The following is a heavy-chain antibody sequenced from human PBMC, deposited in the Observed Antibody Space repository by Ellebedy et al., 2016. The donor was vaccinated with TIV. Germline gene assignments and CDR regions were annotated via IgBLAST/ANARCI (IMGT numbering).Heavy chain of an antibody. D-gene: IGHD1-14*01. CDR1: GYIFTNYY. CDR3: AREKPASCYFDY. V-gene: IGHV1-46*03. J-gene: IGHJ4*02. Sequence: ASVKVSCXASGYIFTNYYMHWVRQAPGQGLEWMGMISPSNGNTNYAQKFQGRVTVTRDTSTSTVYMELSSLRSEDTAVYFCAREKPASCYFDYWGQGTLVTVSS. CDR2: ISPSNGNT.